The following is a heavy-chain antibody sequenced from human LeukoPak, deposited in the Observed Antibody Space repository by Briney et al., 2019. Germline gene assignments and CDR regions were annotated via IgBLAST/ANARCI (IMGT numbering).Heavy chain of an antibody. J-gene: IGHJ3*02. CDR3: ARDRWGRDGYNSNAFDI. D-gene: IGHD5-24*01. V-gene: IGHV3-48*03. CDR2: ISSSGSTI. CDR1: GFTFSSYE. Sequence: GGSPRLSCAASGFTFSSYEMNWVRQAPGKGLEWVSYISSSGSTIYYADSVKGRFTISRDNAKNSLYLQMNSLRAEDTAVYYCARDRWGRDGYNSNAFDIWGQGTMVTVSS.